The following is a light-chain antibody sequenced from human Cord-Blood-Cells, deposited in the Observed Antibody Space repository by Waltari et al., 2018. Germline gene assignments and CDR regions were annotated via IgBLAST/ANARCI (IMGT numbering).Light chain of an antibody. Sequence: EIVLTQSPATLSLSPGERATLSCRASQSVSSYLAWYQQKPGQAPRLLIYDASNRATGIPARFSGSGSGTDFTLTISSLEPEDFAVYYCLQRSNRYTFGQGTKLEIK. V-gene: IGKV3-11*01. CDR3: LQRSNRYT. J-gene: IGKJ2*01. CDR2: DAS. CDR1: QSVSSY.